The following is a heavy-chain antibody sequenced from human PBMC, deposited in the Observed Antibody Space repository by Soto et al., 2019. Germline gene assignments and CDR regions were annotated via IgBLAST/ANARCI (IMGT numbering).Heavy chain of an antibody. J-gene: IGHJ4*01. V-gene: IGHV3-23*01. CDR2: IRGRGGTT. Sequence: GGSLRLSCAASGFTFSSYWMHWVRQAPGKGLQWVSTIRGRGGTTYYADSVKGRFTISRDDSRNTLYLQMNSLRVEDTAVYFCAKDVNYDMLAGYYYYWGHGTLVTSPQ. CDR3: AKDVNYDMLAGYYYY. CDR1: GFTFSSYW. D-gene: IGHD3-9*01.